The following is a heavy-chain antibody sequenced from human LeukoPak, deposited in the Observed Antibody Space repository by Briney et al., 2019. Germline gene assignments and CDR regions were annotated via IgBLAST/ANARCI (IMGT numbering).Heavy chain of an antibody. CDR1: GYTFTSYG. CDR3: ARDRSAVEPYYFDY. V-gene: IGHV1-18*01. J-gene: IGHJ4*02. CDR2: ISAYNGNT. D-gene: IGHD3-10*01. Sequence: GASVKVSCKASGYTFTSYGISWVRQAPGQGLEWMGWISAYNGNTNYAQKLQGRVTMTTDTSTSTAYMELRSLRSDDTAVYYCARDRSAVEPYYFDYWGQGTLVTVSS.